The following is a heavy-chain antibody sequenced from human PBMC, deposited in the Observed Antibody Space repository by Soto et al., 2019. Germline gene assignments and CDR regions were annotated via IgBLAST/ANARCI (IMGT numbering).Heavy chain of an antibody. D-gene: IGHD3-16*01. CDR1: GYPFTHYG. Sequence: QVQLVQSGAEVKKPGASVRVSCKSSGYPFTHYGITWIRQAPGQGLEWMGWISPFNGNTNYGQTLQGRVTLTTETXKXXVYMELRSLRSDDTAVYYCARDQSFDRTYYYGIDVWGQGTTVTVSS. CDR3: ARDQSFDRTYYYGIDV. CDR2: ISPFNGNT. J-gene: IGHJ6*02. V-gene: IGHV1-18*01.